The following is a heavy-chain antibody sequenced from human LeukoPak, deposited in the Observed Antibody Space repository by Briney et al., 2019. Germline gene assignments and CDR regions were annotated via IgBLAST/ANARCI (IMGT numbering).Heavy chain of an antibody. Sequence: SETLSLTCTVYGGSFSGYYWSWIRQPPGKGLEWIGEINHSGSTNYNPSLKSRVTISVDTSKNQFSLKLSSVTAADTTVYYCARAWYYYDSSDYYPFDYWGQGTLVTVSS. CDR2: INHSGST. J-gene: IGHJ4*02. CDR1: GGSFSGYY. D-gene: IGHD3-22*01. CDR3: ARAWYYYDSSDYYPFDY. V-gene: IGHV4-34*01.